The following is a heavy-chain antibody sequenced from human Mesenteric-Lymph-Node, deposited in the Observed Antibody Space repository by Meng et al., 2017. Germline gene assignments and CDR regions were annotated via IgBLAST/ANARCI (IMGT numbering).Heavy chain of an antibody. D-gene: IGHD3-16*01. CDR3: ARDELSNVLLPTPPFDY. Sequence: ASVKVSCKASGYTFTSYGISWVRQAPGQGLEWMGWISAYNGNTNYAQKLQGRVTMTTDTSTSTAYMELRSLRSDDTAVYYCARDELSNVLLPTPPFDYWGQGTLVTVSS. J-gene: IGHJ4*02. CDR1: GYTFTSYG. CDR2: ISAYNGNT. V-gene: IGHV1-18*01.